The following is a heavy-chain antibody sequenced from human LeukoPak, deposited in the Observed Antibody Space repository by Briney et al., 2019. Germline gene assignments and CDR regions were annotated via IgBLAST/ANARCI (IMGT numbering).Heavy chain of an antibody. CDR3: AREGSFWFDWLGGYYFDY. CDR1: GYTFTSYG. V-gene: IGHV1-18*04. D-gene: IGHD3-9*01. J-gene: IGHJ4*02. Sequence: GASVNVSCKASGYTFTSYGISAVRQAPGQGLEWVGGISANNGNTNYAQKLQGRVTMTTDTSTSTAYMQLRSLRSDDTAVYYCAREGSFWFDWLGGYYFDYWGQGTLVTVSS. CDR2: ISANNGNT.